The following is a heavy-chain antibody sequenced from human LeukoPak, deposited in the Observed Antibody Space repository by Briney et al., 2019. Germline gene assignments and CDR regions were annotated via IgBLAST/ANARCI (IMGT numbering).Heavy chain of an antibody. CDR3: AKDSSGYYHDSYYYYMDV. Sequence: GGSLRLSCAASGFTFSNYAMSWVRQAPGKGLEWVSVISGSGGSTYYADSVKGRLTISRDNSKSTLYLQMNSLRAEDTAVYYCAKDSSGYYHDSYYYYMDVWGKGATVTVSS. V-gene: IGHV3-23*01. J-gene: IGHJ6*03. CDR2: ISGSGGST. D-gene: IGHD3-22*01. CDR1: GFTFSNYA.